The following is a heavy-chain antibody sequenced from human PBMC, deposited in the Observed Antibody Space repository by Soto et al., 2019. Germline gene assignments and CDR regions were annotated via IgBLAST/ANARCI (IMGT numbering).Heavy chain of an antibody. CDR1: GGSLSNYN. J-gene: IGHJ4*02. CDR3: TTDRFYSPVDS. D-gene: IGHD4-4*01. Sequence: VQLQESGPGLVRPSETLSLTCTVSGGSLSNYNWNWVRQSAGKGLEWIGRIKSKTAGGTTDYAAPVKGRFVISRDDSKNTLYLQMNSLKTEETALYYCTTDRFYSPVDSWGQGTLVTVSS. V-gene: IGHV3-15*07. CDR2: IKSKTAGGTT.